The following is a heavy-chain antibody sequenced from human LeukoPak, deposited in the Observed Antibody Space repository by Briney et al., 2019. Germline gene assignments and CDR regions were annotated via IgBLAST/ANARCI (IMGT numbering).Heavy chain of an antibody. CDR1: GFSFGRHW. CDR2: IRQDGSEK. D-gene: IGHD3-16*01. Sequence: PGGSLRLSCAASGFSFGRHWMNWVRQAPGKGLEWVANIRQDGSEKNYVDSVKGRFTISGDNAKNSLFLQMDSLRAEDTAVYYCAGGAGWLIDYWGQGTLVTVSS. V-gene: IGHV3-7*03. CDR3: AGGAGWLIDY. J-gene: IGHJ4*02.